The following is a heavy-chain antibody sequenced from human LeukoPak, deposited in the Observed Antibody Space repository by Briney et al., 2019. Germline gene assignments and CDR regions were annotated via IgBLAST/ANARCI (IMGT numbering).Heavy chain of an antibody. D-gene: IGHD6-19*01. V-gene: IGHV3-21*04. J-gene: IGHJ4*02. Sequence: GGSLRLSCAASGFSFSSYNMNWVRQAPGKGLEWVSSITTSSTYTFYADSVKGRFTISRDNVKNSLYLQMNSLRAEDTAIYYCVKRKDHQCFDYWGQGTLVTVSS. CDR2: ITTSSTYT. CDR3: VKRKDHQCFDY. CDR1: GFSFSSYN.